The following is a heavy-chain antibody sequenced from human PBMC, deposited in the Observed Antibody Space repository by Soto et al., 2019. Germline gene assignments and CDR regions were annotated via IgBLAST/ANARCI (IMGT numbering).Heavy chain of an antibody. D-gene: IGHD3-10*01. V-gene: IGHV3-7*01. Sequence: GGSLRLSCAASAFTFSNYYMSWVRQAPGKGLEWLANIKEDGSDKYYVDSVKGRFTISRDNAENSLYLQMNSLRAEDTAVYYCARWIRGTIDYSGQATLVTVSS. CDR2: IKEDGSDK. J-gene: IGHJ4*02. CDR1: AFTFSNYY. CDR3: ARWIRGTIDY.